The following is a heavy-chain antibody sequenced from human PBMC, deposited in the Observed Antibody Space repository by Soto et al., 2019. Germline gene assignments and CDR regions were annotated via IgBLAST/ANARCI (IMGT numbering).Heavy chain of an antibody. J-gene: IGHJ4*02. V-gene: IGHV4-31*03. D-gene: IGHD1-26*01. CDR3: AREAGIVGATAAAY. Sequence: QVQLQESGPGLVKPSQTLSLTCTVSGGSISSGGYYWSWIRQHPGKGLEWIGYIYYSGSTYYNPSLRSRYTISVDTSKTQFSLKLSSVTAADTAVYYCAREAGIVGATAAAYWGQGTLVTVSS. CDR2: IYYSGST. CDR1: GGSISSGGYY.